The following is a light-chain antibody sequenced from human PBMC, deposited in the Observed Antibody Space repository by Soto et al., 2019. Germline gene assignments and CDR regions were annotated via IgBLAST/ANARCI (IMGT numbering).Light chain of an antibody. CDR1: QGIGIY. CDR3: QKYNSVPLT. J-gene: IGKJ4*01. V-gene: IGKV1-27*01. CDR2: AAS. Sequence: DLQMTQSPPSLSASVGDRVTITCRASQGIGIYLAWYQQKPGKVPKLLIYAASTLQSGVPSRFRGSGAGTDFTLTISSLQPEDVATYYCQKYNSVPLTFGGGTRVEIK.